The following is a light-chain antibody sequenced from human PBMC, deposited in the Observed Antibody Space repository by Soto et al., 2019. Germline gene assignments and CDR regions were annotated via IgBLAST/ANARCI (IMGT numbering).Light chain of an antibody. CDR3: QQHDSSPRT. Sequence: EIVLTQSPGTLSLSPGERATLSCRASQSVSRSFLAWYQQNPGQAPRLLIYGASSRATGIPDRFSGSGSGTDFTLTISRLEPEEFAVYFCQQHDSSPRTFGQGTKVEIK. V-gene: IGKV3-20*01. CDR2: GAS. CDR1: QSVSRSF. J-gene: IGKJ1*01.